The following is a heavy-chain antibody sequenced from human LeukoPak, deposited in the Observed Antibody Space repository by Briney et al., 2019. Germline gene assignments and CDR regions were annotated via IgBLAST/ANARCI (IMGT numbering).Heavy chain of an antibody. CDR3: AKPLSGYYFSVPFDY. V-gene: IGHV3-7*03. CDR2: IKQDGSEK. D-gene: IGHD3-22*01. J-gene: IGHJ4*02. CDR1: GFTFSSYW. Sequence: GGSLRLSCAASGFTFSSYWMSWVRQAPGKGLEWVANIKQDGSEKYYVDSVKGRFTISRDNAKNSLYLQMNSLRAEDTAVYYCAKPLSGYYFSVPFDYWGQGTLVTVSS.